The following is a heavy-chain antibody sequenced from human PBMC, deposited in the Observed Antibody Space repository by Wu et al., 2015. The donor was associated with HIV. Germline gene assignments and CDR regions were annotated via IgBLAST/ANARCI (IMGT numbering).Heavy chain of an antibody. CDR1: GDSFYSYA. D-gene: IGHD2-8*01. Sequence: QVQLVQFGAEVKKPGSSVKVTCKASGDSFYSYAISWVRQAPGQGFEWLGGINPLFGTTKNAQKFQDRVTITTDESRGSAYLELSSLRSEDTAVYYCARLQSLHGLYSNADYWGQGTLVTVSS. CDR2: INPLFGTT. CDR3: ARLQSLHGLYSNADY. J-gene: IGHJ4*02. V-gene: IGHV1-69*05.